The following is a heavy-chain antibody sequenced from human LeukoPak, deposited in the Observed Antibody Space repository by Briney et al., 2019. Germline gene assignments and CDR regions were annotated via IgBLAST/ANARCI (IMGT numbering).Heavy chain of an antibody. D-gene: IGHD2-8*01. CDR1: GFTFSSYS. CDR2: ISSSSSYI. Sequence: PGGSLRLSCAASGFTFSSYSMNWVRQAPGKGLEWVSSISSSSSYIYYADSVKGRLTISRDNAKNSLYLQVDNLRAEDTAVYYCARDLTPDCSNGVCFDAFDIWGQGTVVTVSS. V-gene: IGHV3-21*01. J-gene: IGHJ3*02. CDR3: ARDLTPDCSNGVCFDAFDI.